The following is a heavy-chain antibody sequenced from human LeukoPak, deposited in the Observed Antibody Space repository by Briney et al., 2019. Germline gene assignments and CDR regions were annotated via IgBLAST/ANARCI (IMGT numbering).Heavy chain of an antibody. CDR1: GGSFSAYY. CDR3: ANKRAGITSVGQREY. V-gene: IGHV4-34*01. D-gene: IGHD6-13*01. CDR2: INHRCST. J-gene: IGHJ4*02. Sequence: PSETLSLICAVYGGSFSAYYWNWLCPPQGKGLASAREINHRCSTTSNPSLKSRVTISVDTSKSQCSLKLSSVTAADTAVYYCANKRAGITSVGQREYWGQGTLVTVSS.